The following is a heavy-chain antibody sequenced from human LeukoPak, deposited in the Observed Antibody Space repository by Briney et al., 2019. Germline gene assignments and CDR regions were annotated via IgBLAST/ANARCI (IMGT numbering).Heavy chain of an antibody. J-gene: IGHJ5*02. D-gene: IGHD2-8*01. CDR2: IDHSGST. Sequence: SETLSLTCAVYGGSFSGYYWSWIRQPPGKGLEWIGEIDHSGSTNYNPSLKSRVTISVDTSKNQFSLKLSSVTAADTAVYYCARGRRTAQTKNNWFDPWGQGTLVTVSS. CDR1: GGSFSGYY. V-gene: IGHV4-34*01. CDR3: ARGRRTAQTKNNWFDP.